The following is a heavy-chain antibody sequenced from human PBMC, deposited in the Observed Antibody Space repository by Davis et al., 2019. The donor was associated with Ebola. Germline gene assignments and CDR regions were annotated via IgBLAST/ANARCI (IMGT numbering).Heavy chain of an antibody. J-gene: IGHJ6*02. Sequence: PGGSLRLSCAASGFTFSSYGMHWVRQAPGKGLEWVAVIWYDGSNKYYADSVKGRFTISRDNSKNTLYLQMNSLRAEDTAVYYCARDAYCSSTSCYIRDYYYYGMDVWGQGTTVTVSS. CDR1: GFTFSSYG. V-gene: IGHV3-33*01. CDR3: ARDAYCSSTSCYIRDYYYYGMDV. CDR2: IWYDGSNK. D-gene: IGHD2-2*02.